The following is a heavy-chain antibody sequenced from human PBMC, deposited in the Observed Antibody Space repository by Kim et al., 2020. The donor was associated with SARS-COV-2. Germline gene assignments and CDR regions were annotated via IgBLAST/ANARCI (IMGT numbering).Heavy chain of an antibody. CDR1: GFTFSSYG. CDR3: AKKSFLSSPTDY. D-gene: IGHD3-3*01. Sequence: GGSLRLSCAASGFTFSSYGMHWVRQAPGKGLEWVAVISYDGSNKYYADSVKGRFTISRDNSKNTLYLQMNSLRAEDTAVYYCAKKSFLSSPTDYWGQGTL. CDR2: ISYDGSNK. V-gene: IGHV3-30*18. J-gene: IGHJ4*02.